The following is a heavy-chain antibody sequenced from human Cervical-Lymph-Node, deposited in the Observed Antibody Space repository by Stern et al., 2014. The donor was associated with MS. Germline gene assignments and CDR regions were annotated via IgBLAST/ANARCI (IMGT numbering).Heavy chain of an antibody. V-gene: IGHV3-30*04. J-gene: IGHJ6*02. D-gene: IGHD1-26*01. CDR2: ISYDGKDK. CDR1: GYVFSSYA. CDR3: ARDPRVGTSDTLYYYGLDV. Sequence: VQLVESGGAVVQPGRSLRLSCEASGYVFSSYALHWVRQAPGKGLEWVAVISYDGKDKFHADFVKGRFTISRDNSKNTLFLQMNSLRLEDTAVYYCARDPRVGTSDTLYYYGLDVWGQGTTVTVSS.